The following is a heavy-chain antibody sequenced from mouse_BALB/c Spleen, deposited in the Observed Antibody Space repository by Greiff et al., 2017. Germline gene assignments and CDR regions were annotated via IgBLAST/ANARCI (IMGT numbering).Heavy chain of an antibody. CDR1: GFTFTDYY. Sequence: EVKLMESGGGLVQPGGSLRLSCATSGFTFTDYYMSWVRQPPGKALEWLGFIRNKANGYTTEYSASVKGRFTISRDNSQSILYLQMNTLRAEDSATYYCARVITTVVAFDYWGQGTTLTVSS. J-gene: IGHJ2*01. CDR2: IRNKANGYTT. CDR3: ARVITTVVAFDY. V-gene: IGHV7-3*02. D-gene: IGHD1-1*01.